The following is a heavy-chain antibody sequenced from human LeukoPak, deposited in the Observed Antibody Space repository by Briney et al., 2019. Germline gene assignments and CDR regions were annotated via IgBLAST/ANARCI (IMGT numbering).Heavy chain of an antibody. Sequence: SVKVSCKASGGTFSSYAISWVRQAPGQGLEWMGGIIPIFGTANYAQKFQGRVTITADKSTSTAYMELSSLRSEDTAVYYCAMGGSAASETHYYYYMDVWGKGTTVTASS. CDR2: IIPIFGTA. CDR1: GGTFSSYA. CDR3: AMGGSAASETHYYYYMDV. V-gene: IGHV1-69*06. D-gene: IGHD2-2*01. J-gene: IGHJ6*03.